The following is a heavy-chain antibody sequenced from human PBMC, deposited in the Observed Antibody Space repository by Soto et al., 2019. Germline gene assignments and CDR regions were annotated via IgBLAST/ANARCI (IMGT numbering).Heavy chain of an antibody. CDR3: ARAGGSVSPQVGFFQH. CDR2: ISYDGSNK. V-gene: IGHV3-30-3*01. D-gene: IGHD1-26*01. CDR1: GFTFSSYA. J-gene: IGHJ1*01. Sequence: QVQLVESGGGVVQPGRSLRLSCAASGFTFSSYAMHWVRQAPGKGLEWVAVISYDGSNKYYADSVKGRFTISRDNSKNTLYQQMNSLRAEDTAVYYWARAGGSVSPQVGFFQHWCQGTLVTVSS.